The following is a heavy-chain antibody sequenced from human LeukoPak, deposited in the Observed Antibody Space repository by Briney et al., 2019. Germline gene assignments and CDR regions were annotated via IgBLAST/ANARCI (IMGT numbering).Heavy chain of an antibody. CDR3: ASSNPYDSSGYYSVGMAY. D-gene: IGHD3-22*01. J-gene: IGHJ4*02. CDR2: INQDGRDK. V-gene: IGHV3-7*01. CDR1: GFIFTNHY. Sequence: PGGSLRLSCAASGFIFTNHYMTWVRQASGKGLEWVANINQDGRDKRYVDSVKGRFTISRDDAKNSLYLQMNSLRAEDTAVYYCASSNPYDSSGYYSVGMAYWGQGTLVTVSS.